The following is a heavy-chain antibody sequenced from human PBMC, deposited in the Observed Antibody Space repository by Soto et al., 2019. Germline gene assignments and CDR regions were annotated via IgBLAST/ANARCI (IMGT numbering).Heavy chain of an antibody. CDR2: IYYSGST. CDR1: GGSISSYY. J-gene: IGHJ5*02. CDR3: ARVDPWGYSSSWYRVGHWFDP. V-gene: IGHV4-59*12. Sequence: ASETLSLTCTVSGGSISSYYWSWIRQPPGKGLEWIGYIYYSGSTNYNPSLKSRVTISVDTSKNQFSLKLSSVTAADTAVYYCARVDPWGYSSSWYRVGHWFDPWGQGTLVTVSS. D-gene: IGHD6-13*01.